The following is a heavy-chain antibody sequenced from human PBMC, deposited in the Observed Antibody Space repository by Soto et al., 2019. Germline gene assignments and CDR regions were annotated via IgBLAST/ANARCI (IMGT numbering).Heavy chain of an antibody. J-gene: IGHJ3*02. D-gene: IGHD3-22*01. CDR1: GDTFSIYQ. V-gene: IGHV1-69*04. Sequence: SVKVSCKAFGDTFSIYQISWVRQAPREGFEWMGRIIPILGIADYAQKFQGRVTITADSATSTAYMELSSLRSEDTAVYYCARDAGGRITMIVTDAFDIWG. CDR2: IIPILGIA. CDR3: ARDAGGRITMIVTDAFDI.